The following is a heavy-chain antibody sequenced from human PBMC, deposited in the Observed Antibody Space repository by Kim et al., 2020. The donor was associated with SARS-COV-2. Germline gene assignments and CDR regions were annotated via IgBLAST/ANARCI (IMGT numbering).Heavy chain of an antibody. Sequence: SETLSLTCTVSGGSISSYYWSWIRQPPGKGLEWIGYIYYSGSTNYNPSLKSRVTISVDTSKNQFSLKLSSVTAADTAVYYCARHCTKQLIAVTLLLEFD. V-gene: IGHV4-59*08. CDR2: IYYSGST. CDR1: GGSISSYY. CDR3: ARHCTKQLIAVTLLLEFD. D-gene: IGHD6-19*01. J-gene: IGHJ4*01.